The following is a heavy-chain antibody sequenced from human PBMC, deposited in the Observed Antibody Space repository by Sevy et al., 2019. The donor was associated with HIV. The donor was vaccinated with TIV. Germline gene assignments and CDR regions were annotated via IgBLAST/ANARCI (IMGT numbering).Heavy chain of an antibody. D-gene: IGHD6-19*01. CDR2: LYSTGAT. V-gene: IGHV4-39*01. Sequence: SETLSLTCTISGGSISSSSYYWGWIRQPPGKGLDWMGSLYSTGATSYNPSLESRVTVSADTSRNRFYLKLDSVSAADTAVYYCATPLPSGWYEGTGGYFDLWGRGTLVTVSS. CDR3: ATPLPSGWYEGTGGYFDL. CDR1: GGSISSSSYY. J-gene: IGHJ2*01.